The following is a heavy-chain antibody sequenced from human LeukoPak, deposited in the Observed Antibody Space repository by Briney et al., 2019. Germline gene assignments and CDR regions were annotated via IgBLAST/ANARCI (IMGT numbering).Heavy chain of an antibody. V-gene: IGHV1-69*13. CDR2: IIPIFGTA. J-gene: IGHJ4*02. D-gene: IGHD6-19*01. CDR1: GYTFTDFY. Sequence: GASVKVSCKASGYTFTDFYMLWVRQAPGQGLEWMGGIIPIFGTANYAQKFQGRVTITADESTSTAYMELSSLRSEDTAVYYCARGIAVAGIGTFDYWGQGTLVTVSS. CDR3: ARGIAVAGIGTFDY.